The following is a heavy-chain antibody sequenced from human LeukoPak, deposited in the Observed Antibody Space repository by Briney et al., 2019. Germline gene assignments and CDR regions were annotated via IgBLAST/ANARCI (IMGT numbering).Heavy chain of an antibody. D-gene: IGHD3-22*01. V-gene: IGHV4-39*07. CDR2: INHSGST. CDR1: GASISNSTYY. J-gene: IGHJ4*02. CDR3: ARGSRNYYDSSGYYSLDY. Sequence: PSETLSLTCNVSGASISNSTYYWGWIRQPPGKGLEWIGEINHSGSTNYNPSLKSRVSISADTSKNQFSLKLSSVTAADTAVYYCARGSRNYYDSSGYYSLDYWGQGTLVTVSS.